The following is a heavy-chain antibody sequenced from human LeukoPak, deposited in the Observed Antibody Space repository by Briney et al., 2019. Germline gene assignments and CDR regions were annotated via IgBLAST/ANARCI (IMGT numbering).Heavy chain of an antibody. CDR3: ARPRQGDYYFDY. V-gene: IGHV4-30-4*08. CDR1: GGSISSGDYY. J-gene: IGHJ4*02. CDR2: IYYSGNT. Sequence: PSQTLSLTCTVSGGSISSGDYYWSWIRQPPGKGLEWIGYIYYSGNTYYNPSLKSRVTISVDTSKNQFSLKLSSVTAADTAVYYCARPRQGDYYFDYWGQGTLVTVSS. D-gene: IGHD2-21*02.